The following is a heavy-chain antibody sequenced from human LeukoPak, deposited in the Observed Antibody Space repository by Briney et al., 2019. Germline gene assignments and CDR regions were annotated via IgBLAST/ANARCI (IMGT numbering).Heavy chain of an antibody. D-gene: IGHD5-12*01. CDR3: AKVERYSGYDFTIDY. Sequence: GGSLRLSCAASGFTFSSYGMHWVRQAPGKGLEWVAFIRYDGSNKYYADSMKGRFTISRDNSKNTLYLQMNSLRAEDTAVYYCAKVERYSGYDFTIDYWGQGTLVTVSS. J-gene: IGHJ4*02. V-gene: IGHV3-30*02. CDR1: GFTFSSYG. CDR2: IRYDGSNK.